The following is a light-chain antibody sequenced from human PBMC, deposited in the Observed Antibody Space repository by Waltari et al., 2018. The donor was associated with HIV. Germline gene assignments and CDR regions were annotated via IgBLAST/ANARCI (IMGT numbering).Light chain of an antibody. J-gene: IGLJ2*01. CDR2: SNN. V-gene: IGLV1-44*01. Sequence: QSVLTQPPSASGTPGQRVTISCSGSNSNIGTNTVSWYQHLPGTAPKLLIYSNNQRPSGVPGRLPCSKSGTSASLAISGLQSEDGADYYCAAWDDSLNGVVFGGGTKLTVL. CDR1: NSNIGTNT. CDR3: AAWDDSLNGVV.